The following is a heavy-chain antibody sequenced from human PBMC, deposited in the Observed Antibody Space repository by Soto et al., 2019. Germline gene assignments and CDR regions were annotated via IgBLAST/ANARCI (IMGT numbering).Heavy chain of an antibody. Sequence: PSETLSLTCAVSGYSISSGYYWGWIRQPPGKGLGWIGSIYHSGSTYYNPSLKSRVTISVDTSKNQFSLKLSSVTAADTAVYYCARAQSHYYGSGSYRGYFDYWGQGTLVTVSS. CDR1: GYSISSGYY. J-gene: IGHJ4*02. CDR3: ARAQSHYYGSGSYRGYFDY. CDR2: IYHSGST. D-gene: IGHD3-10*01. V-gene: IGHV4-38-2*01.